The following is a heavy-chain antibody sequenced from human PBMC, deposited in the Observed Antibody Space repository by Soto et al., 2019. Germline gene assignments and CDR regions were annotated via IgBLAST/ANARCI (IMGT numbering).Heavy chain of an antibody. D-gene: IGHD5-18*01. J-gene: IGHJ5*02. CDR2: ISSSSSYI. CDR1: GFTFSSYS. Sequence: LRLSCAASGFTFSSYSMNWVRQAPGKGLEWVSSISSSSSYIYYADSVKGRFTISGDNAKNSLYLQMNSLRAEDTAVYYCARDPGYSYGYWFDPWGQGTLVTVSS. V-gene: IGHV3-21*01. CDR3: ARDPGYSYGYWFDP.